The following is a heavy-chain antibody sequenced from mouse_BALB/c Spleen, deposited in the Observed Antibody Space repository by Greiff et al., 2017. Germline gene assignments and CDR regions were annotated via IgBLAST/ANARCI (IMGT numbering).Heavy chain of an antibody. CDR2: ISSGSSTI. CDR3: ARSIHYYGSSYDYFDY. J-gene: IGHJ2*01. D-gene: IGHD1-1*01. V-gene: IGHV5-17*02. Sequence: EVMLVESGGGLVQPGGSRKLSCAASGFTFSSFGMHWVRQAPEKGLEWVAYISSGSSTIYYADTVKGRFTISRDNPKNTLFLQMTSLRSEDTAMYYCARSIHYYGSSYDYFDYWGQGTTLTVSS. CDR1: GFTFSSFG.